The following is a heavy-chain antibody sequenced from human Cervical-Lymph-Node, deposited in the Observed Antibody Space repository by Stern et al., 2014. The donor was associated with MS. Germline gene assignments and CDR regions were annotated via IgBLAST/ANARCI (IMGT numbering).Heavy chain of an antibody. D-gene: IGHD5-18*01. J-gene: IGHJ4*02. CDR2: ISSISSYI. CDR1: GFTFSSYS. Sequence: EVQLVESGGGLVKPGGSLRLSCAASGFTFSSYSMNWVRQAPGKGLEWVSSISSISSYIYYADSVKGRFTIARDNAKNSLYLQMNSLRAEDTAVYYCARDSGAYSYGHFDYWGQGTLVTVSS. CDR3: ARDSGAYSYGHFDY. V-gene: IGHV3-21*01.